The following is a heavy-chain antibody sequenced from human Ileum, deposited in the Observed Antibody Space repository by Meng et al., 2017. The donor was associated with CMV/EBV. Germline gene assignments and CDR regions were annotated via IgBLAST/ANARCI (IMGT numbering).Heavy chain of an antibody. CDR2: ISDSSRYI. D-gene: IGHD3-3*01. J-gene: IGHJ6*02. Sequence: GESLKISCAGSGFTFSSYSMNWVRQAPGKGLEWVSSISDSSRYIYYADSVKGRFTISRDNAKNSLYLQMNSLRAEDTAVYYCARDHHPPHLNDFWSGSMDVWGQGTTVTVSS. CDR1: GFTFSSYS. CDR3: ARDHHPPHLNDFWSGSMDV. V-gene: IGHV3-21*01.